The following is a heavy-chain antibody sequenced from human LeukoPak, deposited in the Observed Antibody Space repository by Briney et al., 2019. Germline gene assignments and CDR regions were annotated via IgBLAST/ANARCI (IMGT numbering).Heavy chain of an antibody. CDR1: GFTFSSYW. J-gene: IGHJ6*02. CDR3: ASRYNWNDEYYYYYGMDV. V-gene: IGHV3-7*01. Sequence: GGSLRLSCAASGFTFSSYWMSWVRQAPGKGLEWVANIKQDGSEKYYVDSVKGRFTISRDNAKNSLYLQMNSLRAEDTAVYYCASRYNWNDEYYYYYGMDVWGQGTTVTVSS. D-gene: IGHD1-20*01. CDR2: IKQDGSEK.